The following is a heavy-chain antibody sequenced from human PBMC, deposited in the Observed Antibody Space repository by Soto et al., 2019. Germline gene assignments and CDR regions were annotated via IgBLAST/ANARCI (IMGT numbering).Heavy chain of an antibody. CDR2: ISGSGDST. Sequence: GGSLRLTCAASGFTFSSYAMNWVRQAPGKGLEWVSVISGSGDSTYYADSVKGRFTISRDNSKNTLYLQMNSLRAEDTAVYYCARRGPGTYFDYWGQGTLVTVSS. D-gene: IGHD6-13*01. CDR3: ARRGPGTYFDY. CDR1: GFTFSSYA. V-gene: IGHV3-23*01. J-gene: IGHJ4*02.